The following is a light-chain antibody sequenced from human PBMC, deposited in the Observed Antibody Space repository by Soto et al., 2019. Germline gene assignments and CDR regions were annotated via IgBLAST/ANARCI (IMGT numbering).Light chain of an antibody. CDR1: TSNIGTYT. V-gene: IGLV2-14*01. CDR3: SSYTSSSTYVV. Sequence: QSVLTQSPSLSGTPGQGVTISCSGGTSNIGTYTVNWYQQHPGKAPKLMIYEVSNRPSGVSNRFSGSKSGNTASLTISGLQAEDEADYYCSSYTSSSTYVVFGGGTKLTVL. J-gene: IGLJ2*01. CDR2: EVS.